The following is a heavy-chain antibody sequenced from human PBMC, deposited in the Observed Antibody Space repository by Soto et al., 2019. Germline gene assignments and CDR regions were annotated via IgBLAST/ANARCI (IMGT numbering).Heavy chain of an antibody. J-gene: IGHJ3*02. V-gene: IGHV4-61*01. Sequence: PSETLSLTCTVSGGSVSSGSYYWSWIRQPPGKGLEWIGYIYYSGSTNYNPSLKSRVTISVDTSKNQFSLKLSSVTAADTAVYYCARDRYDFWSGYYRARDAFDIWGQGTMVTVS. CDR3: ARDRYDFWSGYYRARDAFDI. CDR1: GGSVSSGSYY. CDR2: IYYSGST. D-gene: IGHD3-3*01.